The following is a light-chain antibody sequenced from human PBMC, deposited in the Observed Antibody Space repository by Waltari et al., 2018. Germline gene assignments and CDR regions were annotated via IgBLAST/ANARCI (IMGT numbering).Light chain of an antibody. CDR3: QQYYSFPLT. CDR2: WAS. J-gene: IGKJ4*01. Sequence: DIVMTQSPDSLAVSLGERATINCKSSQSVLYSSNNKNYLAGYQQKPGQPPKLLIYWASTRESGVPDRFGGSGSGTDFTLTISSLQAEDVAVYYCQQYYSFPLTFGGGTKVEIK. V-gene: IGKV4-1*01. CDR1: QSVLYSSNNKNY.